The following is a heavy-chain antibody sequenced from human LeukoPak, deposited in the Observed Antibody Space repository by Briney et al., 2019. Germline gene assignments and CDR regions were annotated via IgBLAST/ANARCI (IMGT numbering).Heavy chain of an antibody. CDR1: GFTFRNYA. Sequence: AGGSLRLSCAASGFTFRNYAMYWVRQAPGKGLEWVAVISYDGSNKYYADSVKGRFTISRDNSKNTLCLQMNSLRTEDTAIYYCSSQHIVVVTEVLDYWGQGILVTVSS. CDR2: ISYDGSNK. V-gene: IGHV3-30*01. J-gene: IGHJ4*02. D-gene: IGHD2-21*02. CDR3: SSQHIVVVTEVLDY.